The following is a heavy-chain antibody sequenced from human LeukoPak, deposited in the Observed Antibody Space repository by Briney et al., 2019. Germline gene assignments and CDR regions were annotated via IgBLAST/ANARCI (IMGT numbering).Heavy chain of an antibody. CDR1: GYSFTSYW. J-gene: IGHJ3*02. CDR3: ARRYCSGGTCFDAFDI. V-gene: IGHV5-51*01. CDR2: IYPGDSDT. D-gene: IGHD2-15*01. Sequence: GGSLKISCKGSGYSFTSYWIGWVRQMPGKGLEWMGIIYPGDSDTRYSPSFQGQVTISADKSISTAYLQWSSLKASDTAMYYCARRYCSGGTCFDAFDIWGQGTMVTVSS.